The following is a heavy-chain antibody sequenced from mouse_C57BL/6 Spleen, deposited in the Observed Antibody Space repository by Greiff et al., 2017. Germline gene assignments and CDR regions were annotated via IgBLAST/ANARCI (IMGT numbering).Heavy chain of an antibody. CDR3: ARQGNYYGSPFCDY. J-gene: IGHJ2*01. V-gene: IGHV5-6*01. D-gene: IGHD1-1*01. CDR1: GFTFSSYG. CDR2: ISSGGSYT. Sequence: VQGVESGGDLVKPGGSLKLSCAAPGFTFSSYGMSWVRQTPDKRLEWVATISSGGSYTYYPDSVKGRFTISRDNAKNTLYLQMSSLKSEDTAMYYCARQGNYYGSPFCDYWGQSTTLPVSS.